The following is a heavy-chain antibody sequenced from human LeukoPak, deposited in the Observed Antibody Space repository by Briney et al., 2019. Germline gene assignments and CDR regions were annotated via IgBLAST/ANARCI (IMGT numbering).Heavy chain of an antibody. J-gene: IGHJ4*02. V-gene: IGHV4-34*01. Sequence: PSETLSLTCIVSGGSVSSDIYHWSWIRQPPGKGLEWIGEINHSGSTNYNPSLKSRVTISVDTSKNQFSLKLSSVTAADTAVYYCARGYGIAAAGCDYWGQGTLVTVSS. CDR1: GGSVSSDIYH. CDR3: ARGYGIAAAGCDY. CDR2: INHSGST. D-gene: IGHD6-13*01.